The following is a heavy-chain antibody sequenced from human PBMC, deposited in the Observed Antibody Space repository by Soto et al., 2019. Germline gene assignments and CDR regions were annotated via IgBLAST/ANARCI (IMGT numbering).Heavy chain of an antibody. V-gene: IGHV3-33*01. Sequence: QPGGSLRLSCAASGFTFSSYGMLWVRQAPGKGLEWVALIWYDGSNKYYADSVKGRFTISRDNSKNTLYLQMNSLRAEDTAVYYCASEWYNWNYFDYWGQGTLVTVSS. CDR2: IWYDGSNK. CDR3: ASEWYNWNYFDY. D-gene: IGHD1-20*01. CDR1: GFTFSSYG. J-gene: IGHJ4*02.